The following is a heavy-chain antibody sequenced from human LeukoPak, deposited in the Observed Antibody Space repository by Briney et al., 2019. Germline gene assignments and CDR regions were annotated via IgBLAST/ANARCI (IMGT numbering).Heavy chain of an antibody. CDR2: ISYDGRNV. V-gene: IGHV3-30*04. CDR1: GFTFINHA. CDR3: ARDEYNNYGSGGWFDP. Sequence: PGGSLRLSCAASGFTFINHAMHWVRQAPGKGLEWLGTISYDGRNVHYTASARGRFTISRDNSKNTVYLQVNNLRPEDTAIYFCARDEYNNYGSGGWFDPWGLGTQVTVSS. J-gene: IGHJ5*02. D-gene: IGHD3-10*01.